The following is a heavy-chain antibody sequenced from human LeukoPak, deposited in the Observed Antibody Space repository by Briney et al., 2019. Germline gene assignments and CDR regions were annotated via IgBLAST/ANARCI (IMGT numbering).Heavy chain of an antibody. D-gene: IGHD3-10*01. CDR1: GFTFSSYA. CDR2: ISGSGGST. J-gene: IGHJ4*02. CDR3: AKTAVTMVRGVIITSYYFDY. Sequence: GGSLRLSCGASGFTFSSYAMSWVRQAPGKGLEWVSSISGSGGSTYYADSVKGRFTISRDNSKNTLYLQMNSLRAEDTAVYYCAKTAVTMVRGVIITSYYFDYWGQGTLVTVSS. V-gene: IGHV3-23*01.